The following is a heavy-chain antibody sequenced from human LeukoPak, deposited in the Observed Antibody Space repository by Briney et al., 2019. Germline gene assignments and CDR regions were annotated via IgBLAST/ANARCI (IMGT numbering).Heavy chain of an antibody. CDR3: ARGPTKRSLDY. V-gene: IGHV4-34*01. J-gene: IGHJ4*02. CDR2: INHSGST. D-gene: IGHD2-8*01. CDR1: GFTFSSYA. Sequence: GSLRLSCAASGFTFSSYAMSWVRQAPGKGLEWIGEINHSGSTNYNPSLKSRVTISVDTSKNQFSLKLSSVTAADTAVYYCARGPTKRSLDYWGQGTLVTVSS.